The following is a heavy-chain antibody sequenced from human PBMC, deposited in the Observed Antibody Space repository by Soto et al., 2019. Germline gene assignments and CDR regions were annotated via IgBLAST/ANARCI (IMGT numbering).Heavy chain of an antibody. J-gene: IGHJ6*02. CDR2: ISGSGGST. D-gene: IGHD6-19*01. CDR3: AKSHSSGWYRYYYGMDV. Sequence: EVQLLESGGGLVQPGGSLRLSCAASGFTFSSYAMSWVRQAPGKGLEWVSAISGSGGSTYYADSVKGRFTISRDNSKNTLYLQMNSLRAEHTAVYYCAKSHSSGWYRYYYGMDVWGQGTTVTVSS. V-gene: IGHV3-23*01. CDR1: GFTFSSYA.